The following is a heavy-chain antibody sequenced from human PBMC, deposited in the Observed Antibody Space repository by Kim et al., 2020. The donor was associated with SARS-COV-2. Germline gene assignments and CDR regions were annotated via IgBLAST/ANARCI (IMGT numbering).Heavy chain of an antibody. J-gene: IGHJ3*02. CDR3: ARRDLNYDILTGYYTGAFDI. CDR2: ISSSSSYI. Sequence: GGSLRLSCAASGFTFSSYSMNWVRQAPGKGLEWVSSISSSSSYIYYADSVKGRFTISRDNAKNSLYLQMNSLRAEDTAVYYCARRDLNYDILTGYYTGAFDIWGQGTMVTVSS. CDR1: GFTFSSYS. D-gene: IGHD3-9*01. V-gene: IGHV3-21*01.